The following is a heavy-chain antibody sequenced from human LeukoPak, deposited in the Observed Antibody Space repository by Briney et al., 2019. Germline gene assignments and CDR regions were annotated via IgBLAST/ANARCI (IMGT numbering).Heavy chain of an antibody. D-gene: IGHD3-22*01. Sequence: PGGSLRLSCAASGFTFSNYVMSWVRQAPGKGLEWVSGISGSGGRTNYADSVKGRFTISRDNSKNTLYLQMSSLRAEDTAVYYCAKEGRITMIVVVITTFDYWGQGTLVTVSS. J-gene: IGHJ4*02. CDR3: AKEGRITMIVVVITTFDY. V-gene: IGHV3-23*01. CDR2: ISGSGGRT. CDR1: GFTFSNYV.